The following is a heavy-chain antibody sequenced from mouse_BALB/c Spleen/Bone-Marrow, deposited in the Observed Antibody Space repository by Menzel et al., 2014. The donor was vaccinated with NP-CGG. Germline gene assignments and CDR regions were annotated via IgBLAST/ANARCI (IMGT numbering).Heavy chain of an antibody. CDR3: TRSTMITYFDY. CDR1: GYTFTSYY. J-gene: IGHJ2*01. CDR2: INPSNGGT. Sequence: GAELVKPGASVKLSCKASGYTFTSYYMYWVKQRPGQGLEWIGEINPSNGGTNFNEKFKSKATLTVDKSSSTAYMQLSSLTSEDSAVYYCTRSTMITYFDYWGQGTTLTVSS. V-gene: IGHV1S81*02. D-gene: IGHD2-4*01.